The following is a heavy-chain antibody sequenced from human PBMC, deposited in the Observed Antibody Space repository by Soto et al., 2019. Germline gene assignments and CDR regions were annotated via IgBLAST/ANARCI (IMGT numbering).Heavy chain of an antibody. CDR2: IYKSATT. D-gene: IGHD2-15*01. CDR3: ARGRYCLTGRCFPNWFDS. J-gene: IGHJ5*01. Sequence: SETLSLTCSVSGDSISTVDYFWAWIRQPPGQALEYIGYIYKSATTYYNPSFESRVAISLDTSKSQFSLNVTSATAADTAVYFCARGRYCLTGRCFPNWFDSWGQGTLVTVSS. V-gene: IGHV4-30-4*01. CDR1: GDSISTVDYF.